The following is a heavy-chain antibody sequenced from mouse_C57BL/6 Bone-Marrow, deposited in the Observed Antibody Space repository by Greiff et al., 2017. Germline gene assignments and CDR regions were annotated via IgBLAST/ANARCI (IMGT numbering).Heavy chain of an antibody. V-gene: IGHV1-81*01. CDR1: GYTFTSYG. D-gene: IGHD1-1*01. Sequence: VQLQESGAELARPGASVKLSCKASGYTFTSYGISWVKQRTGQGLEWIGEIYPRSGNTYYNEKFKGKDTLTADKSSSTAYMELRSLTSEDSAVYFCARKGDYGSRGDYWGQGTTLTVSS. CDR3: ARKGDYGSRGDY. J-gene: IGHJ2*01. CDR2: IYPRSGNT.